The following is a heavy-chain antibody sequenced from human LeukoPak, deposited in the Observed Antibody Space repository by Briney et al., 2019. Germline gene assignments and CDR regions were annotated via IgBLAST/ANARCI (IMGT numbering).Heavy chain of an antibody. CDR2: VIGSVGST. J-gene: IGHJ4*02. D-gene: IGHD3-16*01. Sequence: GGSLRLSCAASGFTFASYAMSWVRQTPGKGLEGVSAVIGSVGSTDYADSVKGRFTISRDNSKNTLYLQMNSLRVDDTAIYYCVKGAYDYLEVGYFDYWGQGTLVTVSS. CDR1: GFTFASYA. V-gene: IGHV3-23*01. CDR3: VKGAYDYLEVGYFDY.